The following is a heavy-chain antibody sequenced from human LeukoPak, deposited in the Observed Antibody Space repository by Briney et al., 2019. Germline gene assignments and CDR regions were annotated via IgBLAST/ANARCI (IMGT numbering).Heavy chain of an antibody. CDR1: GFTFSIYW. V-gene: IGHV3-74*01. Sequence: GGSLRLSCGASGFTFSIYWMHWVRQAPGKGLVWVSRINSDGSSTDYADSVKGRFTISRDNAKNTLYLQMNSLGAEDTAVYYCARDLGMTSMDIWGQGTMVTVSS. D-gene: IGHD2-21*02. CDR2: INSDGSST. CDR3: ARDLGMTSMDI. J-gene: IGHJ3*02.